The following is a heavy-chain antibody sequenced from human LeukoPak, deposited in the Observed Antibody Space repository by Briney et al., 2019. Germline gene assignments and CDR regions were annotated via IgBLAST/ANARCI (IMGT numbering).Heavy chain of an antibody. CDR3: ARDALGGGLQLWTGNWFDP. CDR1: GGSISSYY. D-gene: IGHD5-18*01. Sequence: SETLSLTCTVSGGSISSYYWSWIRQPAGKGLEWIGRIYTSGSTNYNPSLKSRVTISVDTSKNQISLKLSSVTAADTAVYYCARDALGGGLQLWTGNWFDPWGQGTLVTVSS. V-gene: IGHV4-4*07. CDR2: IYTSGST. J-gene: IGHJ5*02.